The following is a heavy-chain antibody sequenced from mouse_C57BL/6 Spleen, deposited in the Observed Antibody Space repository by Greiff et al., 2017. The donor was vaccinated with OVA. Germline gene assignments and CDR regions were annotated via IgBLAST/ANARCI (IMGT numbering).Heavy chain of an antibody. V-gene: IGHV1-50*01. Sequence: QVQLQQPGAELVKPGASVKLSCKASGYTFTSYWMQWVKQRPGQGLEWIGEIDPSDSYTNYNQKFKGKATLTVDTSSSTAYMQLSSLTSEDSAVYYCARNRGYYYAMDYWGQGTSVTVSS. CDR3: ARNRGYYYAMDY. CDR2: IDPSDSYT. J-gene: IGHJ4*01. CDR1: GYTFTSYW.